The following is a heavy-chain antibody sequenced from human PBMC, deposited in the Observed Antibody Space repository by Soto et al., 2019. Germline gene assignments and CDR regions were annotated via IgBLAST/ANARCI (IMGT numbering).Heavy chain of an antibody. CDR3: AGRYCSNGVCHLGLSDY. Sequence: GGSLRLSCAASGLTFSSCEMNWVRQAPGKGLEWVSYIGTRGSTKYYADSVRGRFTVSRDNTKSSLFLQLNSLRAEDTAVYFCAGRYCSNGVCHLGLSDYWGQGTLVTVSS. CDR1: GLTFSSCE. D-gene: IGHD2-8*01. V-gene: IGHV3-48*03. CDR2: IGTRGSTK. J-gene: IGHJ4*02.